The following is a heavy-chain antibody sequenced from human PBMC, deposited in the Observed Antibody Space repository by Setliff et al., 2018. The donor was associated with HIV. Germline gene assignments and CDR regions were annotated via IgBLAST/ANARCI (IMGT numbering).Heavy chain of an antibody. CDR1: GGSITSYF. CDR2: IYYSGST. CDR3: AREIYGGNSRPFDY. D-gene: IGHD4-17*01. J-gene: IGHJ4*02. Sequence: PSETLSLTCTVSGGSITSYFWSWIRQPPGKGLEWIGYIYYSGSTNYSPSLKSRVTISVDTSKNQVSLKLSSVTAADTAVYYCAREIYGGNSRPFDYWGQGILVTVPQ. V-gene: IGHV4-59*01.